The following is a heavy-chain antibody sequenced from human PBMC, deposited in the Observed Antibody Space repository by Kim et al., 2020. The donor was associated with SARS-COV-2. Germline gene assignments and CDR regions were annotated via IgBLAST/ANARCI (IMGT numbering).Heavy chain of an antibody. CDR2: ISWNSGSI. D-gene: IGHD3-22*01. Sequence: GGSLRLSCAASGFTFGDCDMHWVRQGPGKGLEWVSGISWNSGSIGYADSVKGRFTISRDNAKNSLYLQMNSLRAEDTALYYCVKGTRDRSGYFPGMDVWGQGTTVTVSS. CDR3: VKGTRDRSGYFPGMDV. CDR1: GFTFGDCD. J-gene: IGHJ6*02. V-gene: IGHV3-9*01.